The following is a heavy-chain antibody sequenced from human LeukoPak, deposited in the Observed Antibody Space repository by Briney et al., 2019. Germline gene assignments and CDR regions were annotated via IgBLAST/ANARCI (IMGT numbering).Heavy chain of an antibody. CDR2: INPDSGAT. V-gene: IGHV1-2*02. Sequence: ASVKVSCKTSGYTFTAYYMHWVRQAPGPGLEWMGWINPDSGATSYAQKFQGRVTPTRDTSISTAFMELIRLTSDDTAVYYCARVTTIAVAGVVPDYFGYWGRGTLVTVSS. CDR3: ARVTTIAVAGVVPDYFGY. J-gene: IGHJ4*02. CDR1: GYTFTAYY. D-gene: IGHD6-19*01.